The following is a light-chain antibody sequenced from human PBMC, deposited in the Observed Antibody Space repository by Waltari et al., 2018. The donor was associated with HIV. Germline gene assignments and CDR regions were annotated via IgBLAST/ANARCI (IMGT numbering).Light chain of an antibody. CDR3: YSTDSSDWV. J-gene: IGLJ3*02. CDR2: EDS. CDR1: ALPKKY. Sequence: SYELTQPPSVSVSPGQTARITCSGDALPKKYAYWYQQKSGKAPVLVIYEDSKRPSGIPARFSGSRSGTVATLTISGAQVEDEADYYCYSTDSSDWVFGGGTKLTVL. V-gene: IGLV3-10*01.